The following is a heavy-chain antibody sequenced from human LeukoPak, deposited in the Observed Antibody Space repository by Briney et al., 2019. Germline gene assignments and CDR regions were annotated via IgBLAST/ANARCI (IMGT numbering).Heavy chain of an antibody. CDR2: INPNSGGT. Sequence: ASVKVSCKASGYTFTGYYMHWVRQAPGQGLEWMGWINPNSGGTNYAQKFQGRVTMTRDTSISTAYMELSRLRSDDTAVYYCARSPVLLWFGELRPIDYWGQGTLVTVSS. CDR3: ARSPVLLWFGELRPIDY. D-gene: IGHD3-10*01. J-gene: IGHJ4*02. V-gene: IGHV1-2*02. CDR1: GYTFTGYY.